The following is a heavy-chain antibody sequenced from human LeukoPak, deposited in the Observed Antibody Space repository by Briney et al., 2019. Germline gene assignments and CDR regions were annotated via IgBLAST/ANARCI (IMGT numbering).Heavy chain of an antibody. J-gene: IGHJ4*02. CDR3: TTDLVVVVTAF. Sequence: GGSLRLSCAASGFTFSNAWMSWVRQAPGKGLEWVGRIKSKTDGGTTDYAAPVKGRFTTSRDDSKSTLYLQMNSLKTEDTAVYYCTTDLVVVVTAFGGQGTLVTVSS. CDR2: IKSKTDGGTT. D-gene: IGHD2-21*02. V-gene: IGHV3-15*01. CDR1: GFTFSNAW.